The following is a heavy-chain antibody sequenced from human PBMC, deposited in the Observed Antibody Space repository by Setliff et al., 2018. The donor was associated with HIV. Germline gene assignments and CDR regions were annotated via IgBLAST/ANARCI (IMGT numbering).Heavy chain of an antibody. CDR3: ARDRRHYYDSSGYYYGMDV. D-gene: IGHD3-22*01. V-gene: IGHV4-34*09. Sequence: TSETLSLTCAVYGGSFNGYYWSWIRQPPGKGLEWIGYIYYSGSTYYNPSLKSRVTISVDTSKNQFSLKLSSVTAADTAVYYCARDRRHYYDSSGYYYGMDVWGQGTTVTVSS. CDR1: GGSFNGYY. CDR2: IYYSGST. J-gene: IGHJ6*02.